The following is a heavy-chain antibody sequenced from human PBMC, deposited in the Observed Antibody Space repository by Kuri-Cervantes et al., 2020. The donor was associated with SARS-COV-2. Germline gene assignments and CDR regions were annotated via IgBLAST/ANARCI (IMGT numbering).Heavy chain of an antibody. CDR3: AWLTDYGVPFDY. CDR1: GGTFSSYA. Sequence: SVKVSCKTSGGTFSSYAISWVRQAPGQGLEWMGRIIPIFGTANYAQKFQGRVTITADESTSTAYMELSSLRSEDTAVYYCAWLTDYGVPFDYWGQGTLVTVSS. D-gene: IGHD4-17*01. J-gene: IGHJ4*02. V-gene: IGHV1-69*13. CDR2: IIPIFGTA.